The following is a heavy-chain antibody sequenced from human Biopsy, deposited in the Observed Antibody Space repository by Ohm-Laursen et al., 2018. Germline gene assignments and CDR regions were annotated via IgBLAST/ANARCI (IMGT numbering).Heavy chain of an antibody. CDR1: GGSISSDY. V-gene: IGHV4-59*12. CDR2: IYYSGST. D-gene: IGHD6-19*01. J-gene: IGHJ6*02. CDR3: ARATYSTGWPYYYFCGMDV. Sequence: SDTLSLTCTVSGGSISSDYWSWIRQTPGKGLEWIGYIYYSGSTNYNLSLKSRVTISVDTSKNQFSLRLNSVTAAGTAVYYCARATYSTGWPYYYFCGMDVWGQGTTVTVSS.